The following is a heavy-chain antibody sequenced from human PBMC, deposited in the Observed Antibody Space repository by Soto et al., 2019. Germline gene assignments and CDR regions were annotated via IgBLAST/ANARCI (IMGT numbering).Heavy chain of an antibody. CDR2: IFYSGST. CDR3: ARTYSSGWYYFDY. V-gene: IGHV4-31*03. Sequence: QVQLQESGPGLVKPSQTLSLTCTVSGDSISSGGYCWSWIRQHPGKGLEWIGYIFYSGSTYYNPSLKRRTTISVDTSENRFSLKLSSVTAADTAVYYCARTYSSGWYYFDYWGQGTLVTVSS. CDR1: GDSISSGGYC. D-gene: IGHD6-13*01. J-gene: IGHJ4*02.